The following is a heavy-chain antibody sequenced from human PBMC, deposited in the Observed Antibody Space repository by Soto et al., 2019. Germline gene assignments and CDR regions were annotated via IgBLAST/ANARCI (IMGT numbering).Heavy chain of an antibody. Sequence: QVHLVQSGAEVKKPGSSVKVSCKASGGTFGSSGISWVRQAPGQGLEWVGGIIPAFGTGNYAPKFQGSVTVTADQSTSTSYMELSSLRSEDTAVYYCARGYMSSWDVFDLWGQGTLVTVSA. CDR1: GGTFGSSG. V-gene: IGHV1-69*01. CDR3: ARGYMSSWDVFDL. D-gene: IGHD6-13*01. J-gene: IGHJ5*02. CDR2: IIPAFGTG.